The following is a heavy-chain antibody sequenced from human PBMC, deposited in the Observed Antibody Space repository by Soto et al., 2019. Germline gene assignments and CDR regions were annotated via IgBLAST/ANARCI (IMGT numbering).Heavy chain of an antibody. CDR2: INPSGGST. Sequence: GASVKVSCKASGYTFTSYYMHWVRQAPGQGPEWMGIINPSGGSTSYAQKFQGRVAMTRDTSTSTVYMELSSLRSEDTAVYYCAISGYSYGYDYWGQGTLVTVSS. J-gene: IGHJ4*02. CDR3: AISGYSYGYDY. V-gene: IGHV1-46*01. CDR1: GYTFTSYY. D-gene: IGHD5-18*01.